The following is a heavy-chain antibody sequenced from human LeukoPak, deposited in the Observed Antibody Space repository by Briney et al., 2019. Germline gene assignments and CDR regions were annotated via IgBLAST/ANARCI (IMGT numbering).Heavy chain of an antibody. J-gene: IGHJ5*02. D-gene: IGHD3-22*01. V-gene: IGHV4-59*01. Sequence: SETLSLTCIVSGGPISGYYWSWIRQPPGKGLEWIGHVSNSGITNYNPSLKSRVAISVDTSKDQFSPKLSSVTAADTAVYYCARCYYDGWFDPWGQGTLVTVSS. CDR2: VSNSGIT. CDR3: ARCYYDGWFDP. CDR1: GGPISGYY.